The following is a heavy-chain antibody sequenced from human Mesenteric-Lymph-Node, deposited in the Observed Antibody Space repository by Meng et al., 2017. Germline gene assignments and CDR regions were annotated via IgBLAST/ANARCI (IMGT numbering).Heavy chain of an antibody. D-gene: IGHD4/OR15-4a*01. CDR2: IIPIFGTA. CDR3: ASGGAEVDY. Sequence: QGQLVQYGAGGKKPGSSVKVSCKGSGGTFSSYAISWVRQAPGQGLEWMGGIIPIFGTANYAQKFQGRVTITADESTSTAYMELSSLRSEDTAVYYCASGGAEVDYWGQGTLVTVSS. CDR1: GGTFSSYA. V-gene: IGHV1-69*01. J-gene: IGHJ4*02.